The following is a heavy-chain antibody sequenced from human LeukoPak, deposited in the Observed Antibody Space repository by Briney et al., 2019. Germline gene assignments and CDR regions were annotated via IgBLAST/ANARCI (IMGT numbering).Heavy chain of an antibody. V-gene: IGHV3-72*01. J-gene: IGHJ3*02. CDR2: SRNKPNSYST. Sequence: QPGGSLRLSCAASGFIFSDHYMDWVRQAPGKGLEWVARSRNKPNSYSTVYAASVQGRFTISRDESKNSLFLQMNSLIPEDTAVYFCARGFHSFDIWGQGTMVTVSS. CDR3: ARGFHSFDI. CDR1: GFIFSDHY.